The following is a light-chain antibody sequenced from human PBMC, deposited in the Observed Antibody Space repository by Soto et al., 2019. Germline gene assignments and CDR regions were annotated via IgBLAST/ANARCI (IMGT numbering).Light chain of an antibody. V-gene: IGLV1-44*01. CDR3: AAWDDSLNVV. J-gene: IGLJ2*01. CDR2: SNN. CDR1: SSNIGSNT. Sequence: QCVLTQPPSASGTPGQRVTISCSGSSSNIGSNTVNWYQQLPGTAPKLLIYSNNQRPSGVPDRFSGSKSGASASLAISGLQSEDEAGYYCAAWDDSLNVVFGGGTEVTVL.